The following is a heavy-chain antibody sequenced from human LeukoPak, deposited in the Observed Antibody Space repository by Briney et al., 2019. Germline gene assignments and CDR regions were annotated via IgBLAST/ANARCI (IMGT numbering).Heavy chain of an antibody. CDR1: GGSINSGSNF. V-gene: IGHV4-61*02. J-gene: IGHJ4*02. CDR3: ARSNSGSYRELDY. CDR2: IYTSGIT. Sequence: SETLSLTCTVSGGSINSGSNFWSWIRQPAGKGLEWIGRIYTSGITNYNSSLMSRATISIDTSKNQFSLKLSSVTAADTAVYYCARSNSGSYRELDYWGQEALVTVSS. D-gene: IGHD1-26*01.